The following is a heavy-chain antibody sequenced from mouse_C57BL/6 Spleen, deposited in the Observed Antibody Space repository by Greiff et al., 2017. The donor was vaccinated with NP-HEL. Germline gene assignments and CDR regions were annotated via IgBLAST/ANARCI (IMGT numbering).Heavy chain of an antibody. J-gene: IGHJ3*01. V-gene: IGHV1-85*01. Sequence: QVHVKQSGPELVKPGASVKLSCKASGYPFTSYDINWVKQRPGQGLEWIGWIYPRDGRTKYNEKFKGKATLTVDTSSSTAYMGLHSLTSADSAVYVDAREDYDYDWFDYWGQGTLVTVSA. CDR2: IYPRDGRT. CDR1: GYPFTSYD. D-gene: IGHD2-4*01. CDR3: AREDYDYDWFDY.